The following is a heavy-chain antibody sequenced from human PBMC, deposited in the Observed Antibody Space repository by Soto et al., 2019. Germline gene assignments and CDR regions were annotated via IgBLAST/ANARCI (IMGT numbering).Heavy chain of an antibody. CDR3: ARTLNDFWSGYRPYYFDY. V-gene: IGHV4-4*07. Sequence: SETLSLTCTVSPGSISSYYWNCIRQPAGKGLEWIGRIYSSGSTNYNPSLKSRVTMAVATSKKQVSLKLSSVTAADTAVYYCARTLNDFWSGYRPYYFDYWGQGTPVTVSS. D-gene: IGHD3-3*01. CDR1: PGSISSYY. CDR2: IYSSGST. J-gene: IGHJ4*02.